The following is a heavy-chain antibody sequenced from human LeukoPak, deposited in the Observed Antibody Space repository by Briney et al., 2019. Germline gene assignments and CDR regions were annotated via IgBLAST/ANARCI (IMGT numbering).Heavy chain of an antibody. Sequence: PSETLSLTCAVYGVSFSGYYWSWIRQPPGKGLEWIGEINHSGSTNYNPSLKSRVTISVDTSKNQFSLKLSSVTAADTAVYYCARGGTLYDFWSGPSYYYYYGMDVWGQGTTVTVSS. CDR1: GVSFSGYY. CDR2: INHSGST. CDR3: ARGGTLYDFWSGPSYYYYYGMDV. V-gene: IGHV4-34*01. D-gene: IGHD3-3*01. J-gene: IGHJ6*02.